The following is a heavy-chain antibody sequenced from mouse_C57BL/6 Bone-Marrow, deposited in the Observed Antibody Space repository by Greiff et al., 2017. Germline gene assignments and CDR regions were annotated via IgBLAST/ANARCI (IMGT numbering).Heavy chain of an antibody. V-gene: IGHV1-69*01. D-gene: IGHD1-1*01. CDR1: GYTFTSYW. Sequence: QVQLQQPGAELVMPGASVKLSCKASGYTFTSYWMHWVKQRPGQGLEWIGEIDPSDSYTNYNQKFKGKSTLTVDKSSSTAYMQLSSLTSEYSAVYYCARDVYYGSRYYAMDYWGQGTSVTVSS. J-gene: IGHJ4*01. CDR2: IDPSDSYT. CDR3: ARDVYYGSRYYAMDY.